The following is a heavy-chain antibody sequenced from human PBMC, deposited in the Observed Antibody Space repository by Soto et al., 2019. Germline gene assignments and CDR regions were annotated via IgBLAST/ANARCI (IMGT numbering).Heavy chain of an antibody. CDR3: ARDGYYDFWSGYSSSYDMDV. CDR1: GGSISSGGYY. D-gene: IGHD3-3*01. J-gene: IGHJ6*02. Sequence: SETLSLTCTVSGGSISSGGYYWSWIRQHPGKGLECIGYIYYSGSTYYNPSLKSRVTISVDTSKNQFSLKLSSVTAADTAVYYCARDGYYDFWSGYSSSYDMDVWGQGTTVTVSS. V-gene: IGHV4-31*03. CDR2: IYYSGST.